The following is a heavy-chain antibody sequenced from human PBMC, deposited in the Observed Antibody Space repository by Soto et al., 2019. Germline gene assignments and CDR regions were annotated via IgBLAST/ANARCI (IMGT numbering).Heavy chain of an antibody. V-gene: IGHV1-8*01. D-gene: IGHD6-13*01. J-gene: IGHJ4*02. Sequence: QVQVVQSRAEVKKPGASVKVSCKTSGYTFTDYDINWVRQATGQGLEWMGWVSPDSGNSGYAQQFQGRVTMTSDTTIRRVYIEMSNLSTQHTAIYYCEETIGYWGQGTMVTVSS. CDR2: VSPDSGNS. CDR3: EETIGY. CDR1: GYTFTDYD.